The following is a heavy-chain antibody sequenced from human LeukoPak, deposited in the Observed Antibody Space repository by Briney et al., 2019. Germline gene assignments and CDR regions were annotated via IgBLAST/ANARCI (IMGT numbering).Heavy chain of an antibody. CDR1: GYTFTNYY. V-gene: IGHV1-46*01. CDR2: INPGGGNT. J-gene: IGHJ6*03. D-gene: IGHD6-6*01. CDR3: ARVSVSSSAYYYYYMDV. Sequence: GASVKVSCKASGYTFTNYYIHWVRQAPGQGLEWMGLINPGGGNTNYAQNFQGRVTITADKSTSTAYMELSSLRSEDTAVYYCARVSVSSSAYYYYYMDVWGKGTTATVSS.